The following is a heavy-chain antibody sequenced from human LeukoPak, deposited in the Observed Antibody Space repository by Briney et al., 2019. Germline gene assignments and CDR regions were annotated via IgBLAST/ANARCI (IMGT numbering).Heavy chain of an antibody. Sequence: GSLRLSCAASGFTSSSHAMSWVRQAPGQRLEWVSSISGSGDNRNYADSVKGRFTISRDNSKSTLYLEMNSLRAEDTAIYYCAKNPLVSGTIYFDSWGQGTLLTVSS. D-gene: IGHD6-19*01. CDR3: AKNPLVSGTIYFDS. V-gene: IGHV3-23*01. CDR2: ISGSGDNR. CDR1: GFTSSSHA. J-gene: IGHJ4*02.